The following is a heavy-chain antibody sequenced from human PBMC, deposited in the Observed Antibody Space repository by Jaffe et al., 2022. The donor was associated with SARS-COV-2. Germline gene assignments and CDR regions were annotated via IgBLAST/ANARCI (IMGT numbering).Heavy chain of an antibody. CDR3: AGYNWNVDYYYGMDV. CDR1: GGSISSYY. D-gene: IGHD1-20*01. CDR2: IYYSGST. J-gene: IGHJ6*02. V-gene: IGHV4-59*01. Sequence: QVQLQESGPGLVKPSETLSLTCTVSGGSISSYYWSWIRQPPGKGLEWIGYIYYSGSTNYNPSLKSRVTISVDTSKNQFSLKLSSVTAADTAVYYCAGYNWNVDYYYGMDVWGQGTTVTVSS.